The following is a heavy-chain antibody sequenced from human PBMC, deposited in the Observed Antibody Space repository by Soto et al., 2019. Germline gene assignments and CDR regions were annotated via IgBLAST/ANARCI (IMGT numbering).Heavy chain of an antibody. Sequence: SETLSLTCTVSGGSISGDYWSWIRQPPGKGLEWIGEINHSGSTNYNPSLKSRVTISVDTSKNQFSLKLSSVTAADTAVYYCARKKIAAAASRENNYCGMDVGGKGPRVTVP. V-gene: IGHV4-34*01. D-gene: IGHD6-13*01. CDR1: GGSISGDY. CDR2: INHSGST. CDR3: ARKKIAAAASRENNYCGMDV. J-gene: IGHJ6*04.